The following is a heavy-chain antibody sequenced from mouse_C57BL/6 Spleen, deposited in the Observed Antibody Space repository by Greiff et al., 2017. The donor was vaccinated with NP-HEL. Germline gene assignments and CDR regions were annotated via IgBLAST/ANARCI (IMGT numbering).Heavy chain of an antibody. V-gene: IGHV1-66*01. Sequence: VQLVESGPELVKPGASVKISCKASGYSFTSYYIHWVKQRPGQGLEWIGWIYPGSGNTKYNEKFKGKATLTADTSSSTAYMQLSSLTSEDSAVYYCARGITGYFDVWGTGTTVTVSS. D-gene: IGHD2-4*01. J-gene: IGHJ1*03. CDR1: GYSFTSYY. CDR2: IYPGSGNT. CDR3: ARGITGYFDV.